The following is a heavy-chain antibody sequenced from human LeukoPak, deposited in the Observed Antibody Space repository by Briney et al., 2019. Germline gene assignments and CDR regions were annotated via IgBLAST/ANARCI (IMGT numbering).Heavy chain of an antibody. Sequence: SETLSLTCTVSGYSISSDYYWGWIRQPPGKGLEWIGSIYHSGSTYYNPSLKSRVTISVDTSKNQFSLKLSSVTAADTAVYYCARGLDYDFWSGYGGGFDYWGQGTLVTVSS. J-gene: IGHJ4*02. V-gene: IGHV4-38-2*02. CDR1: GYSISSDYY. CDR3: ARGLDYDFWSGYGGGFDY. D-gene: IGHD3-3*01. CDR2: IYHSGST.